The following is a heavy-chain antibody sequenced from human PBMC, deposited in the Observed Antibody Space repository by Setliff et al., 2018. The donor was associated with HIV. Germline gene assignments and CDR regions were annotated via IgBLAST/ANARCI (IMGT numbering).Heavy chain of an antibody. CDR2: IYYSGTT. CDR3: ARHLGCGGDCYSGYFQH. V-gene: IGHV4-59*08. D-gene: IGHD2-21*02. Sequence: SETLSLTCTVSGGSISSYYWSWIRQPPGKGLEWIGYIYYSGTTNYNPSLKSRVTISVDISKNQFSLKLSSVTAADTAVYYCARHLGCGGDCYSGYFQHWGQGTLVTVSS. J-gene: IGHJ1*01. CDR1: GGSISSYY.